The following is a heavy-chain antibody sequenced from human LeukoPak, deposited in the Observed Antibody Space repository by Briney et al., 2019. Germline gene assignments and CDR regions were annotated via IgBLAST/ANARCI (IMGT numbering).Heavy chain of an antibody. Sequence: GGSLRLSCAAPGVSVSSNFMIWVRQAPGKGLEWVSLIYSGGETSYADSVKGRFSISRDNSKNTLYLQMNSLRVEDTAVCYCTRDPPAVAINTYAWGQGTLVTVSS. CDR1: GVSVSSNF. J-gene: IGHJ5*02. V-gene: IGHV3-66*01. CDR2: IYSGGET. D-gene: IGHD6-13*01. CDR3: TRDPPAVAINTYA.